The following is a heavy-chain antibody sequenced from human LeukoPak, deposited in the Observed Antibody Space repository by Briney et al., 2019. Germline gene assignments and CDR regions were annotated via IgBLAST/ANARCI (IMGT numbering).Heavy chain of an antibody. CDR1: GFTFSSYA. Sequence: GGSLRLSCAASGFTFSSYAMSWVRQAPGKGLEWVSGISGSGGSTHYADSVKDRFTISRDNSKNTLYLQMNSLRAEDTAVYYCAKETVVVVAATPDAFDIWGQGTMDTVSS. D-gene: IGHD2-15*01. CDR2: ISGSGGST. V-gene: IGHV3-23*01. J-gene: IGHJ3*02. CDR3: AKETVVVVAATPDAFDI.